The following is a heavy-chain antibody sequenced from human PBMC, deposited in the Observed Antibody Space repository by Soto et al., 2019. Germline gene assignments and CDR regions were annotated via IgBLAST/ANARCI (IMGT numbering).Heavy chain of an antibody. CDR3: ARDGVLLWFGDPNYGMDV. V-gene: IGHV4-31*03. CDR2: IYYSGST. D-gene: IGHD3-10*01. CDR1: GGYISSGGYY. Sequence: SETHSLTSTVSGGYISSGGYYWSWIRQHPGKGLEWIGYIYYSGSTYYNPSLKSRVTISVDTSKNQFSLKLSSVTAADTAVYYCARDGVLLWFGDPNYGMDVWGQGTTVTVSS. J-gene: IGHJ6*02.